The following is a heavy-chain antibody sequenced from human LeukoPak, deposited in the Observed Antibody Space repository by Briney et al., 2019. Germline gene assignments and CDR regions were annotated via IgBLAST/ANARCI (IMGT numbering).Heavy chain of an antibody. Sequence: GRSLRLSCAASGFTFSSYGMHWVRQAPGKGLEWVAVIWYDGSNKYYADSVKGRFTISRDNSKNTLYLQMNSLRAEDTAVCYCARDVPITMVRGVPGFDPWGQGTLVTVSS. CDR3: ARDVPITMVRGVPGFDP. CDR1: GFTFSSYG. J-gene: IGHJ5*02. CDR2: IWYDGSNK. V-gene: IGHV3-33*01. D-gene: IGHD3-10*01.